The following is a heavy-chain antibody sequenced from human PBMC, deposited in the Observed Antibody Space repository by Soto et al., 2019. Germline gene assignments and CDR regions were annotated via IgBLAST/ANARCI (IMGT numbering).Heavy chain of an antibody. D-gene: IGHD2-15*01. J-gene: IGHJ4*02. CDR3: AKLPVVLALGFDY. Sequence: EVHLLDSGGGLVQPGGSLRLSCAASGFTFSNYVMSWVRQAPGKGLEWVSSISGSGDNTYYADSVKGRFTISRDNSKNTLFLQMNSLRAEDTGVYYCAKLPVVLALGFDYWGQGTLVTVSS. CDR1: GFTFSNYV. CDR2: ISGSGDNT. V-gene: IGHV3-23*01.